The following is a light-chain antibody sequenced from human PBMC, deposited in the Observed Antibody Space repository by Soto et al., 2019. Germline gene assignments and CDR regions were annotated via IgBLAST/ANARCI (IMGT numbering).Light chain of an antibody. J-gene: IGLJ2*01. CDR3: SSYVTGDSVI. Sequence: QSALTQPPSASGSPGQSVTISCTGTSRDVGGHDYVSWYQQHPGKAPKLMIYALSKRPSGVPDRFSGSKSGNTASLTVSGLQAEDEADYYCSSYVTGDSVIFGGGTKLTVL. V-gene: IGLV2-8*01. CDR1: SRDVGGHDY. CDR2: ALS.